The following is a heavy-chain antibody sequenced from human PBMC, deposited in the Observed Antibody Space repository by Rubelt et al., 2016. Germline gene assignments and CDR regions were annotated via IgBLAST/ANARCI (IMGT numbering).Heavy chain of an antibody. CDR2: IYYSGST. CDR1: GGSISSYY. J-gene: IGHJ4*02. D-gene: IGHD6-19*01. V-gene: IGHV4-59*08. CDR3: ASDSSGWYGGFDY. Sequence: GPGLVKPSETLSLTCTVSGGSISSYYWSWIRQPPGKGLEWIGYIYYSGSTNYNPSLKSRVTISVDTSKNQFSLKLSSVTAADTAVYYCASDSSGWYGGFDYWGQGTLVTVSS.